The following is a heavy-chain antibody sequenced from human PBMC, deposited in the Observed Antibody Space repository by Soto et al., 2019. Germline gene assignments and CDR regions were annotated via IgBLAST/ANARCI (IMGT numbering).Heavy chain of an antibody. CDR3: ARSWIQLGHDAFDI. J-gene: IGHJ3*02. CDR2: ISSSGSTI. CDR1: GFTFSSYE. V-gene: IGHV3-48*03. D-gene: IGHD5-18*01. Sequence: GGSLRLSCAASGFTFSSYEMSWVRQAPGKGLEWVSYISSSGSTIYYADSVKGRFTISRDNAKNSLYLQMNSLRAEDTAVYYCARSWIQLGHDAFDIWGQGTMVTVSS.